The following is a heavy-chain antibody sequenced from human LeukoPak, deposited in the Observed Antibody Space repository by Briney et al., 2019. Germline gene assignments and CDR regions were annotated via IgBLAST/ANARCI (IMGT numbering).Heavy chain of an antibody. J-gene: IGHJ4*02. CDR1: GGSISSYY. V-gene: IGHV4-59*08. CDR3: ARHVRGSYKFFDY. CDR2: IYYSGST. D-gene: IGHD1-26*01. Sequence: SETLSLTCTVSGGSISSYYWGWIRQPPGKGLEWIGYIYYSGSTNYNPSLKSRVTISVDTSKNQFSLKLSSVTAADTAVYYCARHVRGSYKFFDYWGQGTLVTVSS.